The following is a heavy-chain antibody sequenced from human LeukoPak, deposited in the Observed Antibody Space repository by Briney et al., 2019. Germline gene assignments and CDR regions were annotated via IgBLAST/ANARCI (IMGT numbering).Heavy chain of an antibody. CDR3: ARGGRSWPGVYFDS. Sequence: SETLSRTCSGDGGSCSGYYWSWISQPPGKGLEWGGEINHSGSTDYNPSLKSRVTISVDKSNDHFSLRLSSVTAADTAVYYCARGGRSWPGVYFDSWGQGTQVPVSS. CDR1: GGSCSGYY. V-gene: IGHV4-34*01. J-gene: IGHJ4*02. D-gene: IGHD6-13*01. CDR2: INHSGST.